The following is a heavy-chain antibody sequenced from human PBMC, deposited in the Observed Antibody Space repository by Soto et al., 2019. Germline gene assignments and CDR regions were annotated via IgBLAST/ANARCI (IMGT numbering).Heavy chain of an antibody. CDR2: MTGSGDTT. Sequence: GSLRFPCRGSGFTFSDFAMNWVRQAPNKGLEWVSTMTGSGDTTYYAESVKGRFTISRDNSKNTLFLHMNALRADDTDIYFCAKKVYGGKPSPFGSWGQGTLVTVYS. CDR1: GFTFSDFA. J-gene: IGHJ4*02. V-gene: IGHV3-23*01. D-gene: IGHD4-17*01. CDR3: AKKVYGGKPSPFGS.